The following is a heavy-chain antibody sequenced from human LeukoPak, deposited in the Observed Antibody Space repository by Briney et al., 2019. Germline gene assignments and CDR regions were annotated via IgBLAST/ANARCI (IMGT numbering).Heavy chain of an antibody. V-gene: IGHV1-2*02. CDR1: GYTFTGYY. CDR3: ARGGELFGVVIKEDYYYYMDV. CDR2: INPNSGGT. J-gene: IGHJ6*03. D-gene: IGHD3-3*01. Sequence: GASVKVSCKASGYTFTGYYMHWVRQAPGQGLEWMGWINPNSGGTNYAQKFQGRVTMTRDTSISTAYMELSRLRSDDTAVYYCARGGELFGVVIKEDYYYYMDVWGKGTTVTVSS.